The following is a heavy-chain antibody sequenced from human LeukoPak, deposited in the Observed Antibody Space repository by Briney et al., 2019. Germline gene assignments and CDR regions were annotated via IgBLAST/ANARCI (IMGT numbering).Heavy chain of an antibody. D-gene: IGHD6-13*01. J-gene: IGHJ4*02. CDR2: IKQDGSEK. CDR3: ARAGGTSWADY. CDR1: GFTFSSYW. V-gene: IGHV3-7*01. Sequence: GGSLRLSCAASGFTFSSYWMTWVRQVPGKGLEWVANIKQDGSEKNYVDAVKGRFTISRDNAKNSVYLQMNSLRAEDTAVYYCARAGGTSWADYWGQGTLVTVSS.